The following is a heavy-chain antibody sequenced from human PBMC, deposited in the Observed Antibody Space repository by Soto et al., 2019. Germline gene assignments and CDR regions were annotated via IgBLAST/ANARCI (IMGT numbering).Heavy chain of an antibody. J-gene: IGHJ6*02. CDR2: INPSGGST. CDR1: GYTFTSYC. Sequence: ASVKVSCKASGYTFTSYCMHWVRQAPGQGLEWMGIINPSGGSTSYAQKFQGRVTMTRDTSTSTVYMELSSLRSEDTAVYYCAREYLKSSYCSGGSCYSYYYYGMDVWGQGTTVTVSS. D-gene: IGHD2-15*01. CDR3: AREYLKSSYCSGGSCYSYYYYGMDV. V-gene: IGHV1-46*01.